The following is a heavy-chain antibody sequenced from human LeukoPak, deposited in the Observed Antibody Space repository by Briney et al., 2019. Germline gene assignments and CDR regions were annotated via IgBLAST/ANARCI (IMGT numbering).Heavy chain of an antibody. Sequence: ASVKVSCKTSGYTFTNYYIHWVRQAPGQGLEWMGIINPSGGSTNYAQKFQGRVTMTRATTTSTVYMELSSLSSEDTAVYYCAIYCNSTNCHLGYWGQGTLVTVSS. D-gene: IGHD2-2*01. V-gene: IGHV1-46*01. CDR3: AIYCNSTNCHLGY. CDR1: GYTFTNYY. CDR2: INPSGGST. J-gene: IGHJ4*02.